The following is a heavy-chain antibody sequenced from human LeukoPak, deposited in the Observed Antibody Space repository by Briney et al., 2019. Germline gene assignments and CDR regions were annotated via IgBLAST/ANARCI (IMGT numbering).Heavy chain of an antibody. CDR1: GFTFSSYS. V-gene: IGHV3-21*04. CDR3: AKDISGMYSSGFDY. CDR2: ISSSSSYI. Sequence: GGSLRLSCAASGFTFSSYSMNWVRQAPGKGLEWVSSISSSSSYIYYADSVKGRFTISRDNAKNSLYLQMNSLRAEDTALYYCAKDISGMYSSGFDYWGQGTLVTVSS. D-gene: IGHD6-19*01. J-gene: IGHJ4*02.